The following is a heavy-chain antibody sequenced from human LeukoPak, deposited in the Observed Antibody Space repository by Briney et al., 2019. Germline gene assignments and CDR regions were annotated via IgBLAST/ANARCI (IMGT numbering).Heavy chain of an antibody. CDR2: TTIAGGHE. V-gene: IGHV3-30*04. CDR3: ARVIEGYSLNDGCMSEWFDP. Sequence: GRSLMLSCEASGFSLDKHLIHYVRQIPGKGLEGVAVTTIAGGHEFYANSVKGRFTVARDISKNTLYLQMNDLRPEDTALYYCARVIEGYSLNDGCMSEWFDPWGQGTLVTVSS. D-gene: IGHD2-8*01. J-gene: IGHJ5*02. CDR1: GFSLDKHL.